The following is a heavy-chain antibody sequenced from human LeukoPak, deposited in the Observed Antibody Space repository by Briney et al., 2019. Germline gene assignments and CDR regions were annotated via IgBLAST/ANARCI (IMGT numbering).Heavy chain of an antibody. CDR2: IYSGGST. D-gene: IGHD3-22*01. CDR1: GFTVNCNY. CDR3: ARDPPGYYDSSGYFT. Sequence: GGSLRLSCAASGFTVNCNYMSWVRQAPGKGVEWVSVIYSGGSTYYADSVKGRFTISRDNSKNTLYLQMNSLRAEDTAVYYCARDPPGYYDSSGYFTRGQGTLVTVSS. J-gene: IGHJ4*02. V-gene: IGHV3-66*02.